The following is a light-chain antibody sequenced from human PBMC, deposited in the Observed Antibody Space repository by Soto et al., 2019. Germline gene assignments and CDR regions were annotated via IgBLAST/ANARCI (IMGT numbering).Light chain of an antibody. CDR2: GVK. V-gene: IGLV2-14*01. CDR3: SSYTTSYFYV. Sequence: QSALTQPASLSGSPGRSITISCTGSGRDIGAYDYVSWYQQHPGKAPKLLIYGVKNRPSGVSYRFSASKSAFTASLTISGLQAEDEAHYYCSSYTTSYFYVFGPGTKLTVL. CDR1: GRDIGAYDY. J-gene: IGLJ1*01.